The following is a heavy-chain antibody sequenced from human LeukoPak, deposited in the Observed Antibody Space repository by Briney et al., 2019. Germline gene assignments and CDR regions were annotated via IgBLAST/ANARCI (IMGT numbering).Heavy chain of an antibody. D-gene: IGHD3-10*01. CDR1: GYTFTSYY. V-gene: IGHV1-46*01. Sequence: WASVKVSCKASGYTFTSYYMHWVRQAPGQGLEWMGIINPSGGSTSYAQKFQGRVTMTRDTSTSTVYMELSSLRSEDTAVYYCARDRYYGSGGIYYYYGMDVWGQGTTVTVSS. J-gene: IGHJ6*02. CDR2: INPSGGST. CDR3: ARDRYYGSGGIYYYYGMDV.